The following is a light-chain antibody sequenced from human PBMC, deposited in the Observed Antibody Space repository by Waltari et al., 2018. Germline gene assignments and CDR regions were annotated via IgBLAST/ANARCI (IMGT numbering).Light chain of an antibody. CDR2: SNE. J-gene: IGLJ3*02. CDR1: SSNAGRGP. Sequence: QPVLTQPPSVSGPPGPRVTIHRSGSSSNAGRGPVNWYQQRPGTAPQLLIYSNERRPSGVPERFSGSKSGTSASLAISGLQSDDEAHYHCAAWDDSLNGQVFGGGTKLTVL. V-gene: IGLV1-44*01. CDR3: AAWDDSLNGQV.